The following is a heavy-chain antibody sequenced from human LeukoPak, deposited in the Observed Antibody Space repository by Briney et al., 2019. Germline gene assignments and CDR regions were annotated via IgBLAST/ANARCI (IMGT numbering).Heavy chain of an antibody. CDR3: AKDIRYSSSSIFDY. J-gene: IGHJ4*02. CDR2: IRYDGSNK. D-gene: IGHD6-6*01. Sequence: GGSLRLSCAASGFTFSSYGMHWVRQAPGKGLEWVAFIRYDGSNKYYADSVKGRFTISRDNSKNTLYLQMNSLRAEDTALYYCAKDIRYSSSSIFDYWGQGTLVTVSS. CDR1: GFTFSSYG. V-gene: IGHV3-30*02.